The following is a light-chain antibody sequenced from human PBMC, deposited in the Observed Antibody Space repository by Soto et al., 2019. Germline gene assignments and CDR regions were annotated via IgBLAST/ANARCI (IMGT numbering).Light chain of an antibody. CDR2: DAS. V-gene: IGKV3-11*01. J-gene: IGKJ5*01. CDR1: QSVSSY. Sequence: ELVLTQSPVTLSLSPGERATLSCRASQSVSSYLAWYQQKPGQAPRLLIYDASKRATGIPARFSGSGSGTDFTLTISSLEPEDFAVYYCQQRSNWAITFGQGTRLEIK. CDR3: QQRSNWAIT.